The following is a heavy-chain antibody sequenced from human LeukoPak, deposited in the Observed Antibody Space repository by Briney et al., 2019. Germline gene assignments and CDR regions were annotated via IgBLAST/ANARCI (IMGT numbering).Heavy chain of an antibody. CDR1: GYTFIDYY. V-gene: IGHV1-2*02. D-gene: IGHD3-10*01. CDR2: MNPNSGGT. Sequence: GASVKLSCKASGYTFIDYYIHWVRQAPGQGLEWMGWMNPNSGGTNYALKFQGRVTMTRDTSITTAYIELSSLRSDDTAVYYCTKEYYFGSGSFYNRFDPWGQGALVTVSS. CDR3: TKEYYFGSGSFYNRFDP. J-gene: IGHJ5*02.